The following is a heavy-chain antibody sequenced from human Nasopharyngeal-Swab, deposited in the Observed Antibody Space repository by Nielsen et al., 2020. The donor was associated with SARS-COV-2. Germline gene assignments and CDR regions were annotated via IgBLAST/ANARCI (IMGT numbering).Heavy chain of an antibody. CDR1: GYTFTSFD. J-gene: IGHJ5*02. CDR2: INPNSGNT. CDR3: ARLEVRGVIGP. V-gene: IGHV1-8*01. Sequence: ASVKVSCKASGYTFTSFDINWVRQAPGQGLEWMGWINPNSGNTGYAQKFQGRISMIRNTHINTAYMELDSLTSADTAVYYCARLEVRGVIGPWGQGTLVTVSS. D-gene: IGHD3-10*01.